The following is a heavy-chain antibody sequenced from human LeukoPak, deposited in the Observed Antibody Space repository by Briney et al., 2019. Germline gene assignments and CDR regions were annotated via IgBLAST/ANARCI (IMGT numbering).Heavy chain of an antibody. CDR2: ISGDDGGT. CDR1: GFTFSNQA. CDR3: AKEIVVLDYAF. Sequence: GGSLRLSCAASGFTFSNQAMSWVRQAPGKGMEWVSSISGDDGGTYYADPVKGRFTISRDNSNNKLYLQMNSLRAEDTAVYYCAKEIVVLDYAFWGQGTLVTVSS. V-gene: IGHV3-23*01. D-gene: IGHD2-21*01. J-gene: IGHJ4*02.